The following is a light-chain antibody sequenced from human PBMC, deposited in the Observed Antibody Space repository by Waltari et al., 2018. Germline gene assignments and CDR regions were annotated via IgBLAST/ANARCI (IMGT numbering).Light chain of an antibody. CDR3: QHYISYSWT. CDR1: QSLNDW. V-gene: IGKV1-5*03. CDR2: KAS. Sequence: DIQMTQSPSTLSASVGDRVTITCRASQSLNDWLAWYQQKPGKAPKLLISKASSLETGVPSRFSGSGSGTEFTLTISSLQPDDFATYYCQHYISYSWTFGQGTKVEIK. J-gene: IGKJ1*01.